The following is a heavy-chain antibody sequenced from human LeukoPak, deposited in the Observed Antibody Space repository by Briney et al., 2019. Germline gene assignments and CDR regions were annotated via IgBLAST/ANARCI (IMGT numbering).Heavy chain of an antibody. V-gene: IGHV4-4*02. CDR1: GGSISSSNW. CDR3: ARDWERDTAMVTFRSAFDI. D-gene: IGHD5-18*01. CDR2: IYHSGST. Sequence: SGTLSLTCAVSGGSISSSNWWSWVRQPPGKGLEWTGEIYHSGSTNYNPSLKSRVTISVDKSKNQFSLKLSSVTAADTAVYYCARDWERDTAMVTFRSAFDIWGQGTMVTVSS. J-gene: IGHJ3*02.